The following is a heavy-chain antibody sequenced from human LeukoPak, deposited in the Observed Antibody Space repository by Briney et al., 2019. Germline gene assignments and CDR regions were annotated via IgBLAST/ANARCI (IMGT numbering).Heavy chain of an antibody. CDR3: ARATSGWYGNYYYYYMDV. CDR1: GGSISSGGYS. J-gene: IGHJ6*03. D-gene: IGHD6-19*01. V-gene: IGHV4-30-4*07. Sequence: SQTLSLTCAVSGGSISSGGYSWSWIRQPPGKGLEWIGYIYYSGSTYYNPSLKSRVTISVDTSKNLFSLKLSSVTAADTAVYYCARATSGWYGNYYYYYMDVWGKGTTVTVSS. CDR2: IYYSGST.